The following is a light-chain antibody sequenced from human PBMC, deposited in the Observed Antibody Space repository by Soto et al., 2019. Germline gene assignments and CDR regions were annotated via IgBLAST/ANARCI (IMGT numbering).Light chain of an antibody. CDR1: QSVSSSY. Sequence: EIVLPQSPGTLSLSPGDRATLSCRASQSVSSSYLAWYQQKPGQAPSLLIYGASNRATGIPDRFSGGGSGTDFTLTISRLEPEDFAVYYCQQYGKSAMFTFGQGTKLEIK. J-gene: IGKJ2*01. CDR2: GAS. V-gene: IGKV3-20*01. CDR3: QQYGKSAMFT.